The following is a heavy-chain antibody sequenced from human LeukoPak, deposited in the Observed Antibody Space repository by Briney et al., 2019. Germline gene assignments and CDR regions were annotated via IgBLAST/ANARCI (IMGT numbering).Heavy chain of an antibody. V-gene: IGHV4-61*02. Sequence: SETLSLTCTVSGGSISSGSYYWSWIRQPAGKGLEWIGRIYTSGSTNYNPSLKSRVTISVDTSKNQFSLKLSSVTAADTAVYYCATASAGWGQGTLVTVSS. CDR1: GGSISSGSYY. J-gene: IGHJ4*02. CDR3: ATASAG. CDR2: IYTSGST.